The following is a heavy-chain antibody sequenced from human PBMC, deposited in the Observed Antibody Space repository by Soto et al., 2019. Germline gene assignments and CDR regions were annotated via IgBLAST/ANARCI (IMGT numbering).Heavy chain of an antibody. CDR1: GYTLSNYV. CDR2: INADNGDI. CDR3: ARASGSSYWFDP. Sequence: ASVKVSCKASGYTLSNYVMHWVRQAPGQRLEWMGWINADNGDIKYSQKLQGRVTMTTDTSTSTAYMELRSLRSDDTAVYYCARASGSSYWFDPWGQGTLVTVSS. D-gene: IGHD1-26*01. V-gene: IGHV1-3*01. J-gene: IGHJ5*02.